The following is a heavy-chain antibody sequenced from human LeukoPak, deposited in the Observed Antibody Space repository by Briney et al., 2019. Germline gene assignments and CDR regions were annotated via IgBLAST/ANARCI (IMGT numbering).Heavy chain of an antibody. Sequence: ASVTVSYKASGYTFTGYFMHGVRQAPGQGPEGMGWINPNTGGTNYAQKFQDRVTITRDTSTTTVYMELSRLTSDDTAVYYCARDLVTHLYWFGPWGQGTLVTVSS. D-gene: IGHD4-23*01. CDR1: GYTFTGYF. CDR3: ARDLVTHLYWFGP. CDR2: INPNTGGT. V-gene: IGHV1-2*02. J-gene: IGHJ5*02.